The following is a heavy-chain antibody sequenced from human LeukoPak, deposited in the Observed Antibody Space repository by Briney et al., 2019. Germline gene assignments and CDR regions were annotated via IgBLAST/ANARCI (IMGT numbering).Heavy chain of an antibody. D-gene: IGHD3-22*01. V-gene: IGHV4-34*01. CDR1: GGSFSGYY. CDR2: INHSGST. J-gene: IGHJ3*02. CDR3: ARGRPWYYYDSSDYYRRTAFDI. Sequence: SETLSLTCAVYGGSFSGYYWSWVRQPPGKGLEWMGEINHSGSTNYNPALKRRGTISVDTPNNQFSLKLSSVTAADTAVYYCARGRPWYYYDSSDYYRRTAFDIWGQGTMVTVSS.